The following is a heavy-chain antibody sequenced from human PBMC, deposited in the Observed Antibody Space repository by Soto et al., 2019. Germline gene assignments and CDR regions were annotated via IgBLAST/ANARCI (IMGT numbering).Heavy chain of an antibody. Sequence: EVQLVESGGGLVQPGGSLRLSCAASGFTFGRHWIHWIRQTPGEGLVSISRVNPEATITDYAASVRGRFTISRDNAKSKLYLEMHSLTAEDTGVYYCARPKGAAYSAFDIWGQGTKVTVSS. V-gene: IGHV3-74*01. D-gene: IGHD2-21*01. J-gene: IGHJ3*02. CDR1: GFTFGRHW. CDR2: VNPEATIT. CDR3: ARPKGAAYSAFDI.